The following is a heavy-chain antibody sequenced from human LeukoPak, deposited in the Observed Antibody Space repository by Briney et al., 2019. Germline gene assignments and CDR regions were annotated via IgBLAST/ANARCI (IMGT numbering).Heavy chain of an antibody. J-gene: IGHJ4*02. CDR2: ISSSSSYI. V-gene: IGHV3-21*04. D-gene: IGHD6-19*01. CDR3: ARGFLGGTDQYFDS. Sequence: GGSLRLSCAASGFTFSSYSMNWVRQAPGKGLEWVSSISSSSSYIYYADSVKGRFTISRDNAKNSLYLQMNSLRAEDTAVYFCARGFLGGTDQYFDSWGQGTLVTVSS. CDR1: GFTFSSYS.